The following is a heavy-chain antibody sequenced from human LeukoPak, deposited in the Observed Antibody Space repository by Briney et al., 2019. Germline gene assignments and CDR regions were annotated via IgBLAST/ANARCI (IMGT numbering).Heavy chain of an antibody. V-gene: IGHV1-8*01. D-gene: IGHD3-3*01. J-gene: IGHJ4*02. CDR1: GYTFTSYD. CDR3: ARDLTIFGVVDY. Sequence: GASVKVSCKASGYTFTSYDINWLRQATGQGLEWMGWMNPNSGNTGYAQKFQGRVTMTRNSSISTAYMELSSLRSEDTAVYYCARDLTIFGVVDYWGQGTLVTVSS. CDR2: MNPNSGNT.